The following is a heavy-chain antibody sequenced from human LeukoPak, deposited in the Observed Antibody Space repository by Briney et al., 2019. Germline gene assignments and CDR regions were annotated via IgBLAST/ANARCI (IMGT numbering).Heavy chain of an antibody. Sequence: GGSLRLSCAASGFTFSSSAMSWVRQAPGKGLEWVSAISGSGGSTYYADSVKGRFTISRDNAKNSLYLQMNSLRAEDTAVYYCARVRYFGFDYWGQGTLVTVSS. CDR1: GFTFSSSA. CDR2: ISGSGGST. V-gene: IGHV3-23*01. CDR3: ARVRYFGFDY. J-gene: IGHJ4*02. D-gene: IGHD3-9*01.